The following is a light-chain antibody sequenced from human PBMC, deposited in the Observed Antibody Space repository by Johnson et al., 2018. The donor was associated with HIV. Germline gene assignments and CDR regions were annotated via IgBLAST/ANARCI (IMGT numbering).Light chain of an antibody. J-gene: IGLJ1*01. CDR3: ETWYSSLSGV. V-gene: IGLV1-51*01. CDR2: DNN. CDR1: SSNIGNNY. Sequence: QSVLTQPPSVSAAPGQKVTISCSGSSSNIGNNYVSWYQQLPGTAPKLLIYDNNKRPSGIPDRFSGSKSGTSATLAITGLQTGDEADDYCETWYSSLSGVFGTGTKVTVL.